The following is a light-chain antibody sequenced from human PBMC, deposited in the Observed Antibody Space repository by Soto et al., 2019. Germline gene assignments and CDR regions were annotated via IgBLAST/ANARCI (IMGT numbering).Light chain of an antibody. Sequence: EIVLTQSPATLSVSPGERATLSCRASQSVKSNSAWYQQKPCQAPRLLIYGASTRATGIPVRFSGSGSGTEFTLTISSLQSEDFAVYYCQQYNNWPPWTFGQGTKVDIK. J-gene: IGKJ1*01. CDR3: QQYNNWPPWT. CDR1: QSVKSN. V-gene: IGKV3-15*01. CDR2: GAS.